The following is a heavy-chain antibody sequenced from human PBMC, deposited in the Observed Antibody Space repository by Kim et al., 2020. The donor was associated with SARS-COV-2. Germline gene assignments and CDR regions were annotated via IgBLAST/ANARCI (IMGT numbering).Heavy chain of an antibody. D-gene: IGHD3-3*01. V-gene: IGHV1-8*01. J-gene: IGHJ6*02. CDR1: GYTFTSYD. CDR2: MNPNSGNT. Sequence: ASVKVSCKASGYTFTSYDINWVRQATGQGLEWMGWMNPNSGNTGYAQKFQGRVTMTRNTSISTAYMELSSLRSEDTAVYYCAREGNRDFWSGYSYYYYYYGMDVWGQGTTVTVSS. CDR3: AREGNRDFWSGYSYYYYYYGMDV.